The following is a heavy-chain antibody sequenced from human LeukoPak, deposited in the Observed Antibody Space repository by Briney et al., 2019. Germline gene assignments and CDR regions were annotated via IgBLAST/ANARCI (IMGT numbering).Heavy chain of an antibody. V-gene: IGHV3-21*01. CDR1: EFTFNSYN. J-gene: IGHJ4*02. Sequence: PGGSLRLSCAASEFTFNSYNMNWVRQAPGKGLEWVSSISSSSTYLYYADSVKGRFTISRDNAKNSLYLQMNSLRAEDTAVYYCAADGGKDVFDYWGQGTLVTVSS. D-gene: IGHD5-24*01. CDR3: AADGGKDVFDY. CDR2: ISSSSTYL.